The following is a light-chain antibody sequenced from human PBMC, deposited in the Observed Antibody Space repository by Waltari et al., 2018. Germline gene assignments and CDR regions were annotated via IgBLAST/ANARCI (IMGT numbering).Light chain of an antibody. CDR1: SSNIGSNT. CDR2: SNN. J-gene: IGLJ2*01. V-gene: IGLV1-44*01. CDR3: AAWDDSLNGPV. Sequence: QSVLTQPPSASGTPGQRVTISCSGSSSNIGSNTVNWYQQLTGTAPKLLIYSNNQRPSVVPDRFSGSKSGTSASLAISGLQSEDEADYYCAAWDDSLNGPVFGGGTKLTVL.